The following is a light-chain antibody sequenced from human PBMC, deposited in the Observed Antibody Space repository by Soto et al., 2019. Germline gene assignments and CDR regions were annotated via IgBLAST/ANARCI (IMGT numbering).Light chain of an antibody. CDR1: SSDVGGYNY. CDR2: EFT. J-gene: IGLJ1*01. Sequence: QSALTQPPSASGSPGQSVTISCTGTSSDVGGYNYVSWYQQHPGKAPKLMIYEFTKRPSGVPDRFSGSQSGNTASLTVSGLQAEDEADYYCSSYAGSSNVFGTGTKLTVL. V-gene: IGLV2-8*01. CDR3: SSYAGSSNV.